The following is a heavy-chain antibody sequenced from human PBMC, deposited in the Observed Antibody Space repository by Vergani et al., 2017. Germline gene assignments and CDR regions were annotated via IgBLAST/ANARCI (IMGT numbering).Heavy chain of an antibody. V-gene: IGHV1-18*01. CDR1: GYTFTNYG. CDR3: ARAYYYDSSGYWAY. Sequence: QVQLVQSGAEVKKPGASVKVSCKASGYTFTNYGISWVRQAPGQGLEWMGWISAYIGNTNYAQKLQGRGTMTTDTSTSTAYMELRSLRSDDTAVYFCARAYYYDSSGYWAYWGQGTLVTVSS. CDR2: ISAYIGNT. D-gene: IGHD3-22*01. J-gene: IGHJ4*02.